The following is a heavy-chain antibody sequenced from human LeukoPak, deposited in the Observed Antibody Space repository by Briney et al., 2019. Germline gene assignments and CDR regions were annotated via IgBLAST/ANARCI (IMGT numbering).Heavy chain of an antibody. V-gene: IGHV1-24*01. J-gene: IGHJ4*02. CDR1: GCTLTELS. D-gene: IGHD3/OR15-3a*01. CDR2: FDPKDGET. Sequence: GASVKVSCKVSGCTLTELSMHWVRQAPGKGLEWMGGFDPKDGETIYAQKFQGRVTMTEDTSTDTAYMELSSLRSEDTAVYYCARRKARDLILDYWGQGTLVTVSS. CDR3: ARRKARDLILDY.